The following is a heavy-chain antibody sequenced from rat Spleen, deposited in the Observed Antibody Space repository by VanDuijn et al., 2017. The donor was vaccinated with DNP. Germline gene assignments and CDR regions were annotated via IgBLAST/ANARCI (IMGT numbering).Heavy chain of an antibody. Sequence: EVQLVESGGGVVQPGNSLKLSCAASGFTFSDSAMAWVRQSPKMGLEWVATIIYDGSHTFYRDTVQVRLTISRYNAKTTLYLQMDSLRSEDTATYYCVTRGKYGGYDYWGQGVRVTVSS. J-gene: IGHJ2*01. V-gene: IGHV5S10*01. CDR1: GFTFSDSA. D-gene: IGHD1-11*01. CDR3: VTRGKYGGYDY. CDR2: IIYDGSHT.